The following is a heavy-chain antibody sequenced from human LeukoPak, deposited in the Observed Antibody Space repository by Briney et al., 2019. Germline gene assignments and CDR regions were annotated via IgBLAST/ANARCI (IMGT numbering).Heavy chain of an antibody. J-gene: IGHJ4*02. V-gene: IGHV3-74*01. CDR1: GFTFSDYW. CDR2: INTDGSIT. Sequence: GGSLRLSCAASGFTFSDYWIHWVRQAPGKGLVWVSRINTDGSITNYADSVKGRFSIPRDNAKNTLYLQMSSLRAEDTAVYYCARDRGPRTGFMVREAYDYWGQGTLVTVSS. CDR3: ARDRGPRTGFMVREAYDY. D-gene: IGHD3-10*01.